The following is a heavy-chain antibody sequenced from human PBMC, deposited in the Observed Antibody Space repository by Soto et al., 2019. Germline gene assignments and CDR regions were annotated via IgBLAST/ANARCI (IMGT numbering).Heavy chain of an antibody. V-gene: IGHV3-30*18. D-gene: IGHD2-2*01. CDR3: AKGGWGYCISTSCYPVDY. CDR1: GFTFSSYG. Sequence: QVPLVESGGGVVQPGRSLRLSCAASGFTFSSYGMHWVRQAPGKGLEWVAVISYDGSNKYYADSVKGRFTISRDNSKNTLYLQMNSLRAEDTAVYYCAKGGWGYCISTSCYPVDYWGQGTLVTVSS. CDR2: ISYDGSNK. J-gene: IGHJ4*02.